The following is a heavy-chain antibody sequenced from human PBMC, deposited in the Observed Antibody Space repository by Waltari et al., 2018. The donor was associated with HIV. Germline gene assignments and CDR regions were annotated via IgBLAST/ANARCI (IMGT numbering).Heavy chain of an antibody. CDR1: GFTFSNYA. Sequence: EVQLLESGGALVQPGGSLRLSCAASGFTFSNYAMSWVRQAPGKGLEWVSTMSGSGGSTYYADSVKGRFTISRDSSKNTLYLQMNSLRADDTAVYYGAKFWSMIVVEDYWGRGTLVTVSS. CDR3: AKFWSMIVVEDY. CDR2: MSGSGGST. D-gene: IGHD3-22*01. J-gene: IGHJ4*02. V-gene: IGHV3-23*01.